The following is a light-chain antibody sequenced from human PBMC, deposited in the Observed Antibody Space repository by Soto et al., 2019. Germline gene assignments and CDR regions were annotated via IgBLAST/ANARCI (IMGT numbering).Light chain of an antibody. CDR3: QQYGSSPRT. CDR1: QSVSSYY. CDR2: AAS. V-gene: IGKV3-20*01. Sequence: EIVLTQSPGTLSLSPGERATLSCRASQSVSSYYLAWYHQKHGQXPRLLIYAASSRATGIPDRFSGSGSGTDLTITISGLEPEDFEVYDCQQYGSSPRTFGQGTKV. J-gene: IGKJ1*01.